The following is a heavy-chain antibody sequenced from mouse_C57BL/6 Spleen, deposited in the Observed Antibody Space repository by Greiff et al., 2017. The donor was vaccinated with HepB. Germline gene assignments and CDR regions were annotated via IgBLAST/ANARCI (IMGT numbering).Heavy chain of an antibody. J-gene: IGHJ1*03. Sequence: EVKLVESGPELVKPGASVKIPCKASGYTFTDYNMDWVKQSHGKSLEWIGDINPNNGGTIYNQKFKGKATLTVDKSSSTAYMELRSLTSEDTAVYYCARWLLGYFDVWGTGTTVTVSS. CDR3: ARWLLGYFDV. CDR2: INPNNGGT. CDR1: GYTFTDYN. V-gene: IGHV1-18*01. D-gene: IGHD2-3*01.